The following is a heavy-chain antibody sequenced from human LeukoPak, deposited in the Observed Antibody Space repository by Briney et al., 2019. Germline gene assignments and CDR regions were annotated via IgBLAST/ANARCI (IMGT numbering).Heavy chain of an antibody. CDR3: ARARFRQRPSTDDAFDI. V-gene: IGHV4-61*02. CDR2: IYTSGST. CDR1: GGSISSGSYY. Sequence: SETLSLTCTVSGGSISSGSYYWSWIRQPAGKGLEWIGRIYTSGSTNYNPSLKSRVTISVDTSKNQFSLKLSSVTAADTAVYYCARARFRQRPSTDDAFDIWGQGTMVTVSS. J-gene: IGHJ3*02. D-gene: IGHD1-1*01.